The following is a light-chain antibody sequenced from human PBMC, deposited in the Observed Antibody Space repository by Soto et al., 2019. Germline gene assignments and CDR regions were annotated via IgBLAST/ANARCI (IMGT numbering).Light chain of an antibody. CDR3: QTWGTGPAV. Sequence: QLVLTQSPSASAPLGASVKLTCTLSSGHSSYAIAWHQQQPEKGPRYLMKLNSDGSHSKGDGIPDRFSGSSSGAERYLTISSLQSEDEADYYCQTWGTGPAVFGGGTQLTVL. V-gene: IGLV4-69*01. J-gene: IGLJ7*01. CDR2: LNSDGSH. CDR1: SGHSSYA.